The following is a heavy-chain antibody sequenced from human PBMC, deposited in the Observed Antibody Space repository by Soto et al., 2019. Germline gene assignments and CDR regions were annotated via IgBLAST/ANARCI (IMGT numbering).Heavy chain of an antibody. CDR3: ARAAMGGSSWPFDY. D-gene: IGHD6-13*01. J-gene: IGHJ4*02. V-gene: IGHV4-4*02. CDR2: IYHSGST. CDR1: GGCISSRNG. Sequence: KHSETLSLTCAVSGGCISSRNGWSWVRQPPGKGLEWIGEIYHSGSTNYNPYLKSRVTISVDKSKNQFSLKLSSVTAADTAVYYCARAAMGGSSWPFDYWGQGTLLTVSS.